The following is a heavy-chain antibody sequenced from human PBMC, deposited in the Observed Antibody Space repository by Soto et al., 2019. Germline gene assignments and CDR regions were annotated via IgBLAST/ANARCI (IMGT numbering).Heavy chain of an antibody. CDR2: IIPIFGTA. V-gene: IGHV1-69*13. CDR1: GGTFSSYA. J-gene: IGHJ6*02. CDR3: AKDMVRGVITHYYYYGMDV. D-gene: IGHD3-10*01. Sequence: ASVKVSCKASGGTFSSYAISWVRQAPGQGLEWMGGIIPIFGTANYAQKFQGRVTITADESTSTAYMELSSLRAEDTAVYYCAKDMVRGVITHYYYYGMDVWGQGTTVTVSS.